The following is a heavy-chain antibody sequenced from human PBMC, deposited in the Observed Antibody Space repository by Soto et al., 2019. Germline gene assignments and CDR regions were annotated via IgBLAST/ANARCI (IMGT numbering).Heavy chain of an antibody. D-gene: IGHD6-13*01. CDR1: GYTFTSYY. J-gene: IGHJ6*02. CDR2: INPSGGST. CDR3: ASARLAAAGAYYYYYYGMDV. V-gene: IGHV1-46*03. Sequence: ASVKVSCKASGYTFTSYYMHWVRQAPGQGLEWMGIINPSGGSTSYAQKFQGRVTMTRDTSTSTVYMELSSLRSEDTAVYYCASARLAAAGAYYYYYYGMDVWGQGTTVTVS.